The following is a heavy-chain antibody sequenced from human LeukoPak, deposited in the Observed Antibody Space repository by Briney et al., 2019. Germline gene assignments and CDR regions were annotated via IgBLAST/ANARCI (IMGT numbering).Heavy chain of an antibody. V-gene: IGHV1-8*02. D-gene: IGHD2-2*01. CDR3: ARGGKLLYNWFDP. CDR2: MNPNSGNT. CDR1: GYTFTSYG. Sequence: ASVKVSCKASGYTFTSYGISWVRQATGQGLEWMGWMNPNSGNTGYAQKVQGRVTMTRNTSISTAYMELSSLRSEDTAVYYCARGGKLLYNWFDPWGQGTLVTVSS. J-gene: IGHJ5*02.